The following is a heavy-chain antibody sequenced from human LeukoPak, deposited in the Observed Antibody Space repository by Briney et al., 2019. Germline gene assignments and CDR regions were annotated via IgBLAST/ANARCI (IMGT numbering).Heavy chain of an antibody. CDR1: GGSFSGYY. D-gene: IGHD3-3*01. CDR3: ARGQSTIFGVVSTFDY. Sequence: PSETLSLTSAVYGGSFSGYYWSWIRQPPGKGLEWIGEINHSGSTNYNPSLKSRVTISVDTSKNQFSLKLSSVTAADTAVYYCARGQSTIFGVVSTFDYWGQGTLVTVSS. V-gene: IGHV4-34*01. CDR2: INHSGST. J-gene: IGHJ4*02.